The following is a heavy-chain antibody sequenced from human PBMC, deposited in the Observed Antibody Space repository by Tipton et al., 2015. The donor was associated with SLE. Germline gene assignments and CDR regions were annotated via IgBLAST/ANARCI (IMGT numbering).Heavy chain of an antibody. CDR1: GGSFSGYY. D-gene: IGHD2-8*01. Sequence: TLSLTCAVYGGSFSGYYWSWIRQPPGKGLEWIGEINHSGSTNYNPSLKSRVTISVDTSKNQFSLKLSSVTAADTAVYYCARDGALIDVFDVWGQGKMVTVSS. CDR2: INHSGST. V-gene: IGHV4-34*01. CDR3: ARDGALIDVFDV. J-gene: IGHJ3*01.